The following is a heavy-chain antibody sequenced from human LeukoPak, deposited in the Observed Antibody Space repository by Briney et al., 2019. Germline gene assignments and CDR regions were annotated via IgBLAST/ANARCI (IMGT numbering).Heavy chain of an antibody. V-gene: IGHV3-21*01. D-gene: IGHD6-19*01. CDR2: ISSSTSYI. CDR1: GFTFSSYS. J-gene: IGHJ3*01. CDR3: ARDHSSGWYGYAFDV. Sequence: SGGSLRLSCVASGFTFSSYSMHCVRLARGKGLEWVSSISSSTSYIYYADSVKGRFTISRDNAENSLYLQMNSRRAEDTAVYYCARDHSSGWYGYAFDVWGQGTMVTVSS.